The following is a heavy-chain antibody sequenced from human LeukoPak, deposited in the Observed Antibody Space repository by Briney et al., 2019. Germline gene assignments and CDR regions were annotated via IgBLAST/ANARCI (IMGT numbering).Heavy chain of an antibody. CDR2: IYYSGST. D-gene: IGHD3-10*01. J-gene: IGHJ4*02. CDR1: GGSISSYY. V-gene: IGHV4-59*01. Sequence: SETLSLTCTVSGGSISSYYWSCIRQPPGKGLEWIGYIYYSGSTNYNPSLKSRVTISVDTSKNQFSLKLSSVTAADTAVYYCARVSSVTNFDYWGQGTLVTVSS. CDR3: ARVSSVTNFDY.